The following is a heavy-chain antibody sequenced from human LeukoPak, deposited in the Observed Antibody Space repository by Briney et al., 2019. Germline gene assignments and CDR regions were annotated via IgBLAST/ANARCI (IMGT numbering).Heavy chain of an antibody. CDR2: ISSSGSTI. CDR3: ARDYSQLYDSGPRDAFDI. CDR1: GFTFSDYY. Sequence: GGSLRLSCAASGFTFSDYYMSWIRQAPGKGLEWVSYISSSGSTIYYADSVKGRFTISRDNAKNSLYLQMNSLRAEDTAVYYCARDYSQLYDSGPRDAFDIWGQGTMVTVSS. D-gene: IGHD3-22*01. J-gene: IGHJ3*02. V-gene: IGHV3-11*04.